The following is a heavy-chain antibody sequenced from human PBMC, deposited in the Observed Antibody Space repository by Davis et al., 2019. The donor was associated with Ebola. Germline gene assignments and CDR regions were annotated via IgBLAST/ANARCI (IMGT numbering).Heavy chain of an antibody. V-gene: IGHV2-5*08. CDR1: GFSLSTSGMC. Sequence: SGPTLVKPTQTLTLTCTFSGFSLSTSGMCVSWIRQPPGKALEWLAFIYWNEDKRYSPSLKSRLTITKDTSKNQVVLTMTNVDPVDTATYYCAHQPANWHYEYFQHWGQGTLVTVSS. J-gene: IGHJ1*01. D-gene: IGHD1-7*01. CDR2: IYWNEDK. CDR3: AHQPANWHYEYFQH.